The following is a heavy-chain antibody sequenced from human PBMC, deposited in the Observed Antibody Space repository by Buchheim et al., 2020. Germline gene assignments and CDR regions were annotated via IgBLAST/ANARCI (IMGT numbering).Heavy chain of an antibody. V-gene: IGHV3-48*04. CDR3: ASTCSSTSCHSTYGMDV. CDR2: ISNSSSTI. Sequence: EVQLVESGGGLVQPGGSLRLSCAASGFTFSSYSMDWVRQAPGKGLEWVSYISNSSSTIYYADSVKGRFTISRDNATNSLYLQMNSLRAEDTAVYYCASTCSSTSCHSTYGMDVWGQGTT. CDR1: GFTFSSYS. D-gene: IGHD2-2*01. J-gene: IGHJ6*02.